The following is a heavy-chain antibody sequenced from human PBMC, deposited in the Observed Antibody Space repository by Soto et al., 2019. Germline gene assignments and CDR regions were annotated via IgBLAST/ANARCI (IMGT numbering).Heavy chain of an antibody. J-gene: IGHJ4*02. CDR2: ISAST. CDR3: AIRMYSTRWYYLDY. CDR1: GFTVSSYA. V-gene: IGHV3-23*01. Sequence: GGSLRLSCAASGFTVSSYALNWVRQAPGKGLEWVSGISASTYYADSVKGRFTISRDTPKNTLYLQMNSLRAEDTAIYFCAIRMYSTRWYYLDYWGQGTLVTVSS. D-gene: IGHD6-13*01.